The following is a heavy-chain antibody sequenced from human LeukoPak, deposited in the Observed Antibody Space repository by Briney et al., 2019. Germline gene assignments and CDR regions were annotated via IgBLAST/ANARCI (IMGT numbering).Heavy chain of an antibody. Sequence: GGSLRLSCAASGFSINAQWMSWVRQAPGEGLEWVANINGGGSETYYVDSLKGRFTISGDNAKNSLSLQMNSLRVDDTAVYYCARGGTFYFEAFDIWGQGTMVTVSS. CDR2: INGGGSET. D-gene: IGHD2/OR15-2a*01. V-gene: IGHV3-7*01. J-gene: IGHJ3*02. CDR1: GFSINAQW. CDR3: ARGGTFYFEAFDI.